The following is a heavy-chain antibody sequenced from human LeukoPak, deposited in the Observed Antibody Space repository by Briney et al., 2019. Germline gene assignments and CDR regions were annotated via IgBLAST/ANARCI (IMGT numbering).Heavy chain of an antibody. Sequence: ASVKVSCKASGGTFSSYAISWVRQAPGQGLEWMGGIIPIFGTANYAQKFQGRVTITADKSTGTAYMELSSLRSEDTAVYYCARVDDYGDLYFDYWGQGTLVTVSS. CDR1: GGTFSSYA. J-gene: IGHJ4*02. CDR2: IIPIFGTA. CDR3: ARVDDYGDLYFDY. V-gene: IGHV1-69*06. D-gene: IGHD4-17*01.